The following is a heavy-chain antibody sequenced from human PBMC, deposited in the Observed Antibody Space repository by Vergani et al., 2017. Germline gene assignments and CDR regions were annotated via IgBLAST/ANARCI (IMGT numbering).Heavy chain of an antibody. J-gene: IGHJ4*02. CDR1: GYTFTSYG. CDR2: ISAYNGNT. D-gene: IGHD3-22*01. Sequence: QVQLVQSGAEVKKPGASVKVSCKASGYTFTSYGISWVRQAPGQGLEWMGWISAYNGNTNYAQKLQGRVTMTTDTSTSTAYMELRSLRSEDTAVYNCARQSYYYDSSGYYSDYWGQGTLVTVSS. CDR3: ARQSYYYDSSGYYSDY. V-gene: IGHV1-18*01.